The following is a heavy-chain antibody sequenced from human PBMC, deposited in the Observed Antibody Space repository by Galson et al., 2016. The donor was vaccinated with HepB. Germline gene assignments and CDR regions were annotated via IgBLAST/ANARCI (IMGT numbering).Heavy chain of an antibody. Sequence: SLRLSCAASGFTFRSYGMHWVRQAPGEGLEWVAVIWYDGSNKYYGDSVKGRFTISRDNSTNTLYLQMNSRGPEDTAVYYCAAYDTGHFDYWGQGTVVTVSS. D-gene: IGHD3-9*01. CDR3: AAYDTGHFDY. V-gene: IGHV3-33*01. CDR1: GFTFRSYG. J-gene: IGHJ4*02. CDR2: IWYDGSNK.